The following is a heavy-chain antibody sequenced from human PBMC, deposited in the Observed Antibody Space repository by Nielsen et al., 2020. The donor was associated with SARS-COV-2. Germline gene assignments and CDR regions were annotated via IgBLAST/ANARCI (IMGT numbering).Heavy chain of an antibody. CDR1: AFTFSTYW. Sequence: GESLKISCAASAFTFSTYWMHWVRQAPGKGMVWVSRINSDGSSTSYADSVKGRFTISRDNAKNTLYLKMNSLRAEDTAVYYCVRGLQVPNGLAHRWGQGTLVTVSS. J-gene: IGHJ4*02. D-gene: IGHD3-16*01. CDR2: INSDGSST. V-gene: IGHV3-74*01. CDR3: VRGLQVPNGLAHR.